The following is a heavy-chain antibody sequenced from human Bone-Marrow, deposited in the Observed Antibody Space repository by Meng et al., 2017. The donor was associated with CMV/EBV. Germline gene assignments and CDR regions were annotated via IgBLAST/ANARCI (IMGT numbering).Heavy chain of an antibody. CDR3: ASILTSGTTVTPFDI. CDR2: ISGGST. J-gene: IGHJ3*02. Sequence: GGSLRLSCAASGFTVSSNEMSWVRQAPGKGLEWVSSISGGSTYYADSRKGRFTISRDNAKNSLYLQMNSLRAEDTALYYCASILTSGTTVTPFDIWGQGTMVTVSS. V-gene: IGHV3-38-3*01. CDR1: GFTVSSNE. D-gene: IGHD4-17*01.